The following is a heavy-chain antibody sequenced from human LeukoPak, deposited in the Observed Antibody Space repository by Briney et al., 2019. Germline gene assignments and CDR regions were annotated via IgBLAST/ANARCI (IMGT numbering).Heavy chain of an antibody. Sequence: ASVKVSCKASGYTFTSYGITWVRQAPGQGLEWMGWIDAYNDNTNYAQKLQGRVTMTTDTSTSTAYMELRSLRSDDTAVYYCARTPSTSETAAGSFDYWGQGTLVTVSS. J-gene: IGHJ4*02. V-gene: IGHV1-18*01. CDR1: GYTFTSYG. CDR2: IDAYNDNT. D-gene: IGHD6-13*01. CDR3: ARTPSTSETAAGSFDY.